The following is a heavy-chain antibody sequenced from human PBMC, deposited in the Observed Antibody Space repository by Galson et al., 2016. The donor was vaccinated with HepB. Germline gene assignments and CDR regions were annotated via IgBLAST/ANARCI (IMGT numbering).Heavy chain of an antibody. CDR3: VQGSTAPAV. V-gene: IGHV3-23*01. Sequence: SLRLSCAASGFTFPNYGMTWVRQAPGKGLGVASSISRSGDSTDYADSVRGRFTISRDNSKNTLYLQMNSLRAEDTALYYCVQGSTAPAVWGKGTPVTVST. D-gene: IGHD2-2*01. CDR2: ISRSGDST. CDR1: GFTFPNYG. J-gene: IGHJ6*04.